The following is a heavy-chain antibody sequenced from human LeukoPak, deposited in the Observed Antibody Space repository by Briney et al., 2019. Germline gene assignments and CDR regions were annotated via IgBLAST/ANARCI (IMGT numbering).Heavy chain of an antibody. CDR3: ASSYYDFWSGYPNWFDP. CDR2: IYYSGST. D-gene: IGHD3-3*01. CDR1: GGSISSGDYY. Sequence: PSETLSLTCTVSGGSISSGDYYWSWIRQPPGKGLEWIGYIYYSGSTYYNPSLKSRVTISVDTSKNQFSLKLSSVTAADTAVYYCASSYYDFWSGYPNWFDPWGQGTLVTVSS. V-gene: IGHV4-30-4*08. J-gene: IGHJ5*02.